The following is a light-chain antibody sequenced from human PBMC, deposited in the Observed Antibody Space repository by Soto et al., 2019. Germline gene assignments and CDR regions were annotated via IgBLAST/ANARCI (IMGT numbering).Light chain of an antibody. CDR1: QSVLYSSDNKNY. CDR2: WAS. J-gene: IGKJ2*03. V-gene: IGKV4-1*01. Sequence: DIVMTQSPDSLAVSLGERATINCKSSQSVLYSSDNKNYLAWYQQKPGQPPKLLFYWASTRESGVPDRFSGSGSGTDFSLTISSLQAEDVAVYYCQHYYSTPHSFGQGTKLGIK. CDR3: QHYYSTPHS.